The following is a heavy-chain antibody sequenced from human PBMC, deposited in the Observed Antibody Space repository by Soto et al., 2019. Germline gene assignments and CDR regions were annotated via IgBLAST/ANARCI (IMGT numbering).Heavy chain of an antibody. V-gene: IGHV3-49*04. CDR3: TRVAPYYYDSSGYLNDY. J-gene: IGHJ4*02. D-gene: IGHD3-22*01. Sequence: GGSLRLSCTASGFTFGDYAMSWVRQAPGKGLEWVGFIRSKAYGGTTEYAASVKGRFTISRDDSKSIAYLQMNSLKTEDTAVYYCTRVAPYYYDSSGYLNDYWGQGTLVTVSS. CDR2: IRSKAYGGTT. CDR1: GFTFGDYA.